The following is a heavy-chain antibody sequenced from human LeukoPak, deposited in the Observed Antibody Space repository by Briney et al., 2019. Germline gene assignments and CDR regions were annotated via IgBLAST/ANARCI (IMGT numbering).Heavy chain of an antibody. V-gene: IGHV3-74*01. D-gene: IGHD3-10*01. Sequence: GGSLRLSCAASGFTFSSNWMHWVRQAPGKGLAWVSRINSDGSSPTYADSVKGRFTISRDNAKNTLSLQMNSLRAEDTAVYYCARGPMPGKYYFDYWGQGTLVTVSS. J-gene: IGHJ4*02. CDR2: INSDGSSP. CDR1: GFTFSSNW. CDR3: ARGPMPGKYYFDY.